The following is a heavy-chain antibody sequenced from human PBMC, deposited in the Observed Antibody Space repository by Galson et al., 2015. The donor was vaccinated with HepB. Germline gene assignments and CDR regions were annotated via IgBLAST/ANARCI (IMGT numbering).Heavy chain of an antibody. CDR2: INPNSGGT. CDR1: GSAFTAYY. CDR3: AKERGAGNWYFQP. V-gene: IGHV1-2*06. D-gene: IGHD3-10*01. Sequence: SVKVSCKASGSAFTAYYMHWVRQAPGQGLEWMGRINPNSGGTDHAQKFQGRVTMTRDTSNTTAYMELSSLTSDDTAVYYCAKERGAGNWYFQPWGRGSLVTVSS. J-gene: IGHJ1*01.